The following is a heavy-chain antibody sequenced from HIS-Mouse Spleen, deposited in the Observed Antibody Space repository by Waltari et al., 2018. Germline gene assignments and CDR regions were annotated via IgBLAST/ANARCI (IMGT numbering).Heavy chain of an antibody. V-gene: IGHV4-39*07. J-gene: IGHJ2*01. CDR3: AREIPYSSSWYDWYFDL. CDR1: GGSISSSSYY. Sequence: QLQLQESGPGLVKPSETLSLTCTVSGGSISSSSYYWGWIRQPPGKGLEWIGSIYYSGSTYYNPSLKGLVTIAVDTSKNQFSLKLSSVTASDTAVYYCAREIPYSSSWYDWYFDLWGRGTLVTVSS. CDR2: IYYSGST. D-gene: IGHD6-13*01.